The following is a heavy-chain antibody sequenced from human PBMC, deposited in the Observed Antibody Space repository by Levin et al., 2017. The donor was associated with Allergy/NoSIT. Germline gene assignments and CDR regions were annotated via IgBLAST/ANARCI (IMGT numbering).Heavy chain of an antibody. CDR1: GFTFSRFP. D-gene: IGHD3-22*01. Sequence: GGSLRLSCAASGFTFSRFPMTWVRQAPGKGLEWVSVISGDSGDTYYADSVKGRFTISRDNSKNTLYLQMNTLSVEDTAIYYCAKKSVGYYPFDNWGQGTLVIVSS. CDR2: ISGDSGDT. J-gene: IGHJ4*02. V-gene: IGHV3-23*01. CDR3: AKKSVGYYPFDN.